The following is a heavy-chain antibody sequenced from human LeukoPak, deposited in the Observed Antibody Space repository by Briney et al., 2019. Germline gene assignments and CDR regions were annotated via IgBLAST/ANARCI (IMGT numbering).Heavy chain of an antibody. V-gene: IGHV4-34*01. CDR2: INHSGST. D-gene: IGHD2-8*01. CDR3: ARPACTNGVCFMDV. Sequence: SETLSLTCAVYGGSFSGYYWSWIRQPPGKGLEWIGEINHSGSTNYNPSLKSRVTISVDTSKNQFSLKLSSVTAADTAVYYCARPACTNGVCFMDVWGKGTTVTVSS. CDR1: GGSFSGYY. J-gene: IGHJ6*03.